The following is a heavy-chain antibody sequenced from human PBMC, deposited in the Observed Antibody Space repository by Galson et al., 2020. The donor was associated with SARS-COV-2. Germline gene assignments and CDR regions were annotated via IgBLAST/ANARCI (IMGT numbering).Heavy chain of an antibody. Sequence: GGSLRLSCAASGFNFSSYGMHWVRQAPGKGLEWVAVIWYDGSNKYYADSVKGRFTISRDNSKNTLYLQMNSLRAEDTAVYYCARGVLGYSSSWEEYYFDYWGQGTLVTVSS. D-gene: IGHD6-13*01. CDR3: ARGVLGYSSSWEEYYFDY. CDR2: IWYDGSNK. CDR1: GFNFSSYG. V-gene: IGHV3-33*01. J-gene: IGHJ4*02.